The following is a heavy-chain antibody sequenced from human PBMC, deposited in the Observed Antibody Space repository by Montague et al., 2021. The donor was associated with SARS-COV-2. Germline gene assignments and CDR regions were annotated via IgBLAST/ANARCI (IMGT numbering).Heavy chain of an antibody. CDR3: ARGAFMASYYDS. Sequence: SVKVSCKASGGLFSTYSFTWVRQAPGQGFEWVGRIIPLLGRTNTAQRFQGRVTITADTSTSTAYMELSSLKSEDTAVYYCARGAFMASYYDSWGQGTLIIVSA. CDR2: IIPLLGRT. CDR1: GGLFSTYS. V-gene: IGHV1-69*02. J-gene: IGHJ4*02. D-gene: IGHD2-21*01.